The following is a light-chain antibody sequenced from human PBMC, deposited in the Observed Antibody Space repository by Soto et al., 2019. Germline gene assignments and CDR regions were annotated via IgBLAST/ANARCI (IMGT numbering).Light chain of an antibody. CDR1: RSNIGAGYD. V-gene: IGLV1-40*01. J-gene: IGLJ2*01. CDR2: GNS. Sequence: QSVLTQPPSLSGAPGQRVTISCTGSRSNIGAGYDVHWYQQLPGTAPKLLIYGNSNRPAGVPDRFSGSKSGTSASLAISGLQAEDEADYYCQSYDSSLNGVVFGGGTKLTVL. CDR3: QSYDSSLNGVV.